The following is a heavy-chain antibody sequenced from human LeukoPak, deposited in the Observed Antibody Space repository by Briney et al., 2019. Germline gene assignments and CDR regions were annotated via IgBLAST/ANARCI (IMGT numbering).Heavy chain of an antibody. V-gene: IGHV4-34*01. Sequence: SETLSLTCAVYGGSFSGYYWSWIRQPPGEGLEWIGEINHSGSTNYNPSLKSRVTISVDTSKNQFSLKLSSVTAADTAVYYCARVPRGYSYAYFDYWGQGTLVTVSS. J-gene: IGHJ4*02. D-gene: IGHD5-18*01. CDR1: GGSFSGYY. CDR2: INHSGST. CDR3: ARVPRGYSYAYFDY.